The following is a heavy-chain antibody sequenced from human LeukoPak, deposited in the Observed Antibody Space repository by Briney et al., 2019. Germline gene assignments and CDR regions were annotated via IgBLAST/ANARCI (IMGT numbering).Heavy chain of an antibody. V-gene: IGHV3-21*01. J-gene: IGHJ3*02. D-gene: IGHD4-23*01. CDR1: GFTFSSYS. Sequence: GGSLRLSCAASGFTFSSYSMNWVRQAPGKGLEWVSSISSSSSYIYYGDSVKGRFTISRDNAKNSLYLQMNSLRTGDTAVYYCARGGTVVTHALGIWGQGTMVIVSS. CDR2: ISSSSSYI. CDR3: ARGGTVVTHALGI.